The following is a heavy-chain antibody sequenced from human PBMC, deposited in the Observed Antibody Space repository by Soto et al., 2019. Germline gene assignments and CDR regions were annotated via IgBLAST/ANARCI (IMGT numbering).Heavy chain of an antibody. J-gene: IGHJ4*02. Sequence: QVQLVQSGAEVKKPGASVKVSCKASGYTFTSYGISWVRQDPGQGLEWMGWVSGYNGNTNYAQKLQGRVTMTTDTSTSTSYMELSSLTSDDTAVYYCARETMAGRTEFDYWFQGTLGTVSS. CDR2: VSGYNGNT. V-gene: IGHV1-18*01. D-gene: IGHD6-19*01. CDR3: ARETMAGRTEFDY. CDR1: GYTFTSYG.